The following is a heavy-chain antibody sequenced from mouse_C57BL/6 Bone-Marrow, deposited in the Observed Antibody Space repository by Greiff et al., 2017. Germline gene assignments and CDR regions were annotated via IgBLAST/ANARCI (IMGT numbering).Heavy chain of an antibody. CDR1: GFTFSSFG. CDR2: ISSGSSTI. CDR3: ARYEYYFDY. Sequence: EVKVEESGGGLVQPGGSRKLSCAASGFTFSSFGMHWVRQAPEKGLEWVAYISSGSSTIYYADTVKGRFTISRDNPKNTLFLQMTSLRSEDTAMYYCARYEYYFDYWGQGTTLTVSS. V-gene: IGHV5-17*02. D-gene: IGHD2-3*01. J-gene: IGHJ2*01.